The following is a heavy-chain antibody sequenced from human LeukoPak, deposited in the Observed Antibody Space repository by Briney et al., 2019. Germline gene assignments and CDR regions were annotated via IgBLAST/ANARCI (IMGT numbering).Heavy chain of an antibody. CDR2: ISYDGSNK. CDR1: GFTFSSYA. V-gene: IGHV3-30-3*01. J-gene: IGHJ3*02. CDR3: ARPRRMYGSGSYAFDI. Sequence: GGSLRLSCAASGFTFSSYAMHWVRQAPGKGLEWVAVISYDGSNKYYADSVKGRFTISRDNSKNTLYLQMNSLRAEDTAVYYCARPRRMYGSGSYAFDIWGQETMVTVP. D-gene: IGHD3-10*01.